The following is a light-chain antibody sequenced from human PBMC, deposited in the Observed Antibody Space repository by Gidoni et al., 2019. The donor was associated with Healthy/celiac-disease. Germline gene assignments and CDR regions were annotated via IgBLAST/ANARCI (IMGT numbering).Light chain of an antibody. CDR1: QSVSSY. Sequence: EILLTQSPATLSLSPGERATLSCRASQSVSSYLAWYQQKPGQAPRLLIYDASNRATGIPARFSGSGSGTDFTLTISSLEPEDLAVYYCQQRSNWPPWTFXXXTKVEIK. J-gene: IGKJ1*01. CDR3: QQRSNWPPWT. V-gene: IGKV3-11*01. CDR2: DAS.